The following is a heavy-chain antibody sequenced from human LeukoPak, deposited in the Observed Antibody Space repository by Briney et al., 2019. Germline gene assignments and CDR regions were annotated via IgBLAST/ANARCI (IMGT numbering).Heavy chain of an antibody. CDR3: AKGGPQFFDY. CDR1: RFTFSSSA. D-gene: IGHD5-24*01. CDR2: ISGSGGST. J-gene: IGHJ4*02. V-gene: IGHV3-23*01. Sequence: GGSLRLSCAASRFTFSSSAMSWVRQAPGKGLEWVSTISGSGGSTYSTDSVKGRFTISRDNSKSTLYLQMNSLRVEDTAIYYYAKGGPQFFDYWGQGTLVTVSS.